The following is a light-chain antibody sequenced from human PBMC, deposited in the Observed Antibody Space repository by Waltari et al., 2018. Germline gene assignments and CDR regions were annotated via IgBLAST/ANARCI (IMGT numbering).Light chain of an antibody. J-gene: IGLJ3*02. CDR3: SSYTTSSTLVV. CDR2: DVS. CDR1: PSDIGAYNY. V-gene: IGLV2-14*03. Sequence: QSALTQPASMYGSPGQSITISCTGTPSDIGAYNYVTWYQQHPGTAPQLIIYDVSHRPSGVSTRFSGSKAGNTASLTISGLLTEDEADYYCSSYTTSSTLVVFGGGTKLTVL.